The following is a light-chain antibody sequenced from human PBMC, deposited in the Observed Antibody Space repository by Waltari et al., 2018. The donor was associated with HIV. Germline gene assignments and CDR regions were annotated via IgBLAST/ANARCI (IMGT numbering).Light chain of an antibody. Sequence: EIVMTQSPATLSVSPGERATLSCRASHTVIGNLAWYQQRPGQAPRLLVYGASTRAAGVPARFTGSGSGTEFTLTISSLQSEDFAVYYCQQYNSWPRTFGQGTKVEIK. CDR3: QQYNSWPRT. CDR2: GAS. J-gene: IGKJ1*01. V-gene: IGKV3-15*01. CDR1: HTVIGN.